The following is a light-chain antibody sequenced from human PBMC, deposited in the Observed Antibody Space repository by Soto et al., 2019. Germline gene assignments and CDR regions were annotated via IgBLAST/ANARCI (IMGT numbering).Light chain of an antibody. J-gene: IGKJ1*01. CDR3: QQFYMGWT. CDR1: QTISSW. V-gene: IGKV1-5*03. CDR2: KAS. Sequence: DIQMTQSPSTLSGSVGDRVTITCRASQTISSWLAWYQQKPGKAPKLLIYKASTLKSGVPSRFSAFGSGTEFTLSISILQPDDFGTYYCQQFYMGWTFGQGTRVDLK.